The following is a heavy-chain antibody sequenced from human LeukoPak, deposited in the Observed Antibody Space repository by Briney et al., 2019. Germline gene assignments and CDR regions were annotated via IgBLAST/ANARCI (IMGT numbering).Heavy chain of an antibody. CDR2: ISWDGGST. Sequence: PGGSLRLSCAASGFTFDDYAMHWVRHAPGKGLEWVSLISWDGGSTYYAYSVKGRFTISRDNSKNSLYLQMNSLRAEDTALYYCAKDAIYGSGSYRNYYYYYYMDVWGKGTTVTVSS. CDR1: GFTFDDYA. D-gene: IGHD3-10*01. V-gene: IGHV3-43D*03. CDR3: AKDAIYGSGSYRNYYYYYYMDV. J-gene: IGHJ6*03.